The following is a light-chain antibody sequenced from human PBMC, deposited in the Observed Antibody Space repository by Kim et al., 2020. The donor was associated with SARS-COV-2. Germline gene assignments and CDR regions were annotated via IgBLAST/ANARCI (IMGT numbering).Light chain of an antibody. CDR3: AAWDDTLNAWV. V-gene: IGLV1-44*01. Sequence: QSVLTQPPSASGTPGQRVTISCSGSSSNIGANTVNWYQQLPGTAPKFLIYNDDERASGVPDRFSGSESGTSASLAISGLQSEDEADYYCAAWDDTLNAWVFGGGTKLSVL. J-gene: IGLJ3*02. CDR2: NDD. CDR1: SSNIGANT.